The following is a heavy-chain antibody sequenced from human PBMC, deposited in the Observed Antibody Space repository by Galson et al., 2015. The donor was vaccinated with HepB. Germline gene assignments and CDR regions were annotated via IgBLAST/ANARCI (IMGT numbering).Heavy chain of an antibody. CDR1: GYTFSTYG. CDR3: ARVGRESYWAY. Sequence: SVKVSCKASGYTFSTYGIGWVRQAPGQGLEWTGWISVHTGDTKYGKKFQGRVTLTKDTSTSTAYMELRGLRSDDTAVYYCARVGRESYWAYWGQGTLVTVSS. CDR2: ISVHTGDT. J-gene: IGHJ4*02. D-gene: IGHD1-26*01. V-gene: IGHV1-18*01.